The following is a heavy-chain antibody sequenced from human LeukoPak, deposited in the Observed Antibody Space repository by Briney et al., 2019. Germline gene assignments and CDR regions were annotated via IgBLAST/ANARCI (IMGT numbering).Heavy chain of an antibody. J-gene: IGHJ4*02. CDR3: AKEGLVGATNY. Sequence: PGRSLRLPCAASGFTFSSYGMHWVRQAPGKGLEWVAVISYDGSNKYYADSVKGRFTISRDNSKNTLYLQMNSLRAEDTAVYYCAKEGLVGATNYWGQGTLVTVSS. CDR2: ISYDGSNK. D-gene: IGHD1-26*01. V-gene: IGHV3-30*18. CDR1: GFTFSSYG.